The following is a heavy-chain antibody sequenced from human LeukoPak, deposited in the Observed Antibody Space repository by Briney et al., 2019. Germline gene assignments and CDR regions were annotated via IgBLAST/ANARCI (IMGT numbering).Heavy chain of an antibody. V-gene: IGHV4-39*01. Sequence: SETLSLTCTVSGGSISTSNYYWDWIRQPPGKGLEWIGSDYYSGSTYYNPSLKSRITISIDTSKNQFSLKLSSVTAADTALYYCARRLRYLDYWGQGTLVTVSS. J-gene: IGHJ4*02. D-gene: IGHD3-9*01. CDR1: GGSISTSNYY. CDR3: ARRLRYLDY. CDR2: DYYSGST.